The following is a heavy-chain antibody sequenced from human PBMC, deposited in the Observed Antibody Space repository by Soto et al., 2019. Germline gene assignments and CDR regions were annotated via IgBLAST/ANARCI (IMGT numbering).Heavy chain of an antibody. D-gene: IGHD2-2*01. Sequence: QLQLQESGPGLLKPSETLSLTCTVSGGSIRSSGYYWGWIRRPPGMGLEWIGSIFHSGGTLYTPSLNGRVTISVDTSKNQFSLKMTSVTAADTAVYYCARHATYCSSNSCYEFDFWGQGSLVTVSS. CDR3: ARHATYCSSNSCYEFDF. CDR2: IFHSGGT. V-gene: IGHV4-39*01. J-gene: IGHJ4*02. CDR1: GGSIRSSGYY.